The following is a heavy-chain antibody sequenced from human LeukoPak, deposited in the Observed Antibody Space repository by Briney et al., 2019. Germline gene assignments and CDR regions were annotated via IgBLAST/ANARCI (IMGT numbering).Heavy chain of an antibody. Sequence: GGSLRLSCTASGFTFSNAWMSCVRQAPGKGLEWVGRIKSKTDGGTTDYAAPVKGRFTISRDDSKNTLYLQMNSLKTEDTAVYCCTTVLAYYDFWSGYLPEYFQHWGQGTLVTVSS. CDR1: GFTFSNAW. CDR2: IKSKTDGGTT. J-gene: IGHJ1*01. D-gene: IGHD3-3*01. CDR3: TTVLAYYDFWSGYLPEYFQH. V-gene: IGHV3-15*01.